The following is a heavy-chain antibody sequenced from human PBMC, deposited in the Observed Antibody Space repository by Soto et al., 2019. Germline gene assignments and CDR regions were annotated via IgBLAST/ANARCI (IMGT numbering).Heavy chain of an antibody. D-gene: IGHD2-21*02. CDR1: GYSFTNND. CDR2: MNPGSGDT. Sequence: GASVKVSCKASGYSFTNNDVSWVRQATGQGLEWMGWMNPGSGDTGYAQKFQGRVTMTRDISTATAYMELSSLRAEDTAVYYCAKNPILRKCPVFNSHCYYFDYWGQGTLVTVSS. V-gene: IGHV1-8*01. CDR3: AKNPILRKCPVFNSHCYYFDY. J-gene: IGHJ4*02.